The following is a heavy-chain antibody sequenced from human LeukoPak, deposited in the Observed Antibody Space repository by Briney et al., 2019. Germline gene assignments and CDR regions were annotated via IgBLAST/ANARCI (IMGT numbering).Heavy chain of an antibody. V-gene: IGHV3-30*02. J-gene: IGHJ4*02. Sequence: PGGSLRLSCAASGFTFSTYGMHWVRQAPGKGLEWVAFIWSDGSNKYYADSVKGRYTISRDNSKNTLYLQMNSLRPEDTAVYYCAKSLGATRGYFEHWGQGTLVTVFS. CDR3: AKSLGATRGYFEH. CDR1: GFTFSTYG. CDR2: IWSDGSNK. D-gene: IGHD1-26*01.